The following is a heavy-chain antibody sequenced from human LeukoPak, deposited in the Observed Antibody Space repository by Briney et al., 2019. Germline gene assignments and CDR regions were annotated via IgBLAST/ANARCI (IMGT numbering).Heavy chain of an antibody. J-gene: IGHJ6*03. CDR2: INHSGST. V-gene: IGHV4-34*01. D-gene: IGHD1-1*01. Sequence: SETLSLTCAVYGGSFSGYYWSWIRQPPGKGLEWIGEINHSGSTNYNPSLKSRVTISVDTSMNQFSLKLSSVTAADTAVYYCAREENQLVPRYYYYYYYMDVWGKGTTVTVSS. CDR3: AREENQLVPRYYYYYYYMDV. CDR1: GGSFSGYY.